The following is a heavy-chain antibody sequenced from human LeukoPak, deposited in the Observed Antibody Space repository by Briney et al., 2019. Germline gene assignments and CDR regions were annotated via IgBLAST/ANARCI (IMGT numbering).Heavy chain of an antibody. CDR3: ARGGPGYYWGANYYFDY. CDR2: IYSSGST. J-gene: IGHJ4*02. CDR1: GASINSGSNY. Sequence: SETLSLTCRVSGASINSGSNYWGWIRQPPGKTLEWIGSIYSSGSTYYNPSLKSRVIIMIDTPKNHFSLTLSSVTAADTAVYYCARGGPGYYWGANYYFDYWGQGTLVTVSS. D-gene: IGHD3-22*01. V-gene: IGHV4-39*07.